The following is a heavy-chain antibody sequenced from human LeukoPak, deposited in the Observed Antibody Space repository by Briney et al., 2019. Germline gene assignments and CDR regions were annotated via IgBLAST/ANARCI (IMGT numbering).Heavy chain of an antibody. J-gene: IGHJ4*02. CDR1: GYTFTAYY. V-gene: IGHV1-2*02. CDR3: ARDLGHSSGWHFDY. CDR2: ISPNSGVT. D-gene: IGHD6-19*01. Sequence: ASMKVSCQASGYTFTAYYIHWVQQAPGQGLQWMGYISPNSGVTNYAQNFQDRVTMTSDTSISTAYMDLSRLGSDDTAVYYCARDLGHSSGWHFDYWGQGALVTVSS.